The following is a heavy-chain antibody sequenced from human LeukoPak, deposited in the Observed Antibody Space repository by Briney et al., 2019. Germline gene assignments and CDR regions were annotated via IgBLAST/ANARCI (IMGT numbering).Heavy chain of an antibody. CDR1: GFTFSSYW. Sequence: GGSLRLSCAASGFTFSSYWMSWVRQAPGKGLEWVANIKQDGSEKYYVDSVKGRFTISRDNAKNSLYLQVNSLRAEDTAVYYCAELGITMIGGVWGKGTTVTISS. CDR3: AELGITMIGGV. J-gene: IGHJ6*04. V-gene: IGHV3-7*01. D-gene: IGHD3-10*02. CDR2: IKQDGSEK.